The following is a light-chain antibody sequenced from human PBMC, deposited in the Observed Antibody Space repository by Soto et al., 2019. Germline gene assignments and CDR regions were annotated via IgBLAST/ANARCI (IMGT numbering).Light chain of an antibody. CDR3: AAWDDSLSGFYV. Sequence: QSVLTQSPSASGTPEQTVTISCSGSSGTNYVYWYQQLPGTAPKLLIYRNNQRPSGVPDRFSGSKSGTSASLAISGLRSEDEADYYCAAWDDSLSGFYVFGTGTKVTV. CDR2: RNN. J-gene: IGLJ1*01. CDR1: SGTNY. V-gene: IGLV1-47*01.